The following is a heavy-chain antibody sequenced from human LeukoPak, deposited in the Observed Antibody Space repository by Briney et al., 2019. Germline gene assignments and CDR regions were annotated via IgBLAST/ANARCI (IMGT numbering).Heavy chain of an antibody. Sequence: SETLSLTCTVSGDSINSNNYYWSWIRQPAGKGLEWIGRIYSSGRTNYNPSLKSRVTISVDTSKNQFSLKLSSVTAADTAVYYCARGRLYQRYSSGWYPSYFDYWGQGTLVTVSS. V-gene: IGHV4-61*02. CDR3: ARGRLYQRYSSGWYPSYFDY. CDR2: IYSSGRT. J-gene: IGHJ4*02. CDR1: GDSINSNNYY. D-gene: IGHD6-19*01.